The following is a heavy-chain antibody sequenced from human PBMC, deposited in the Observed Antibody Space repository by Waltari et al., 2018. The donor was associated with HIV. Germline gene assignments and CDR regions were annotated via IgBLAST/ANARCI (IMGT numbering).Heavy chain of an antibody. D-gene: IGHD3-16*01. CDR2: IKHKAYNYAT. J-gene: IGHJ6*02. CDR3: CRDDWDLGVHMDV. CDR1: GFTFSDSP. V-gene: IGHV3-73*01. Sequence: EVQLVESGGRLVQPGGSLRLSCAASGFTFSDSPMHSVGQASGKGLKCVGHIKHKAYNYATAYSESLKGMFTISREDAKNTAYLQMNDLKSEDTAVYYCCRDDWDLGVHMDVWGQGTTVTVSS.